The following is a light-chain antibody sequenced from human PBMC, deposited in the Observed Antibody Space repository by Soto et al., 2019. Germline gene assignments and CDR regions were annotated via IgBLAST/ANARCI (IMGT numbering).Light chain of an antibody. CDR3: QQYARPPYA. CDR2: DAS. J-gene: IGKJ2*01. V-gene: IGKV3-20*01. CDR1: QSVSSN. Sequence: EIVMTQSPATLSVSPGERATLSCRASQSVSSNLAWYQQKPGQAPRLLIYDASNRATGIPDRVSGSGSGTDFTLTISRLEPEDFAVYYCQQYARPPYAFGQGTKVDIK.